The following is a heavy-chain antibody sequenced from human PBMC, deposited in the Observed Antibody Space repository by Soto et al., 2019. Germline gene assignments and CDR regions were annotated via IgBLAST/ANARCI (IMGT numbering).Heavy chain of an antibody. CDR3: ARGRIGRNWFDP. J-gene: IGHJ5*02. Sequence: QVQLVQSGAEVKKPGASVKVSCKDSGYTFTSYDINWVRQAIGQGLEWMGWMNPNSGNTGYAQKFQGRVTMTRNTSISTVYMELTSLTSEDTAVYYCARGRIGRNWFDPWGQGTLVTVSS. CDR2: MNPNSGNT. D-gene: IGHD2-21*01. CDR1: GYTFTSYD. V-gene: IGHV1-8*01.